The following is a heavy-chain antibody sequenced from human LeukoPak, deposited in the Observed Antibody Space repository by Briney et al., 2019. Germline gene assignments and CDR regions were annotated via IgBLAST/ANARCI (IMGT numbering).Heavy chain of an antibody. Sequence: PSETLSLTCAVYGGSFSGYYWSWIRRPPGKGLEWIGEINHSGSTNYNPSLKSRVTISVDTSKNQLSLKLSSVTAADTAVYYCAREVIAAAGTWFDYWGQGTLVTVSS. V-gene: IGHV4-34*01. CDR1: GGSFSGYY. J-gene: IGHJ4*02. D-gene: IGHD6-13*01. CDR3: AREVIAAAGTWFDY. CDR2: INHSGST.